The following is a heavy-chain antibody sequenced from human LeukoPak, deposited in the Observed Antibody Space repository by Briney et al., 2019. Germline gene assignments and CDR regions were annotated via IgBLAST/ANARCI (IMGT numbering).Heavy chain of an antibody. CDR2: INTGGSTT. CDR3: SRDLRGRDDY. Sequence: GGSLRLSCAASGFTFSSYWMHWVRQAPGKGLVWVSRINTGGSTTDYADSVKGRFTISRDNAKNTLYLQMNSLKAEDTAVYYCSRDLRGRDDYWGQGILVIVSS. CDR1: GFTFSSYW. V-gene: IGHV3-74*01. D-gene: IGHD5-24*01. J-gene: IGHJ4*02.